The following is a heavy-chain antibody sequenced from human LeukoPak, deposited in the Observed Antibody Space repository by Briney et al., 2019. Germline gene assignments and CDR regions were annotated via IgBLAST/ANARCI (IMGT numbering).Heavy chain of an antibody. V-gene: IGHV3-21*01. CDR2: ISSTSFYI. CDR3: ARVPCGDGYPCGGIDY. D-gene: IGHD5-24*01. J-gene: IGHJ4*02. Sequence: PGGSLRLSCAASGFTFSSYSMNWVRQAPGKGLEWVPSISSTSFYIYYADSVKGRFTISRDNAKNSLYLQMNSLRAEDTAVYYCARVPCGDGYPCGGIDYWGQGTLVTVSS. CDR1: GFTFSSYS.